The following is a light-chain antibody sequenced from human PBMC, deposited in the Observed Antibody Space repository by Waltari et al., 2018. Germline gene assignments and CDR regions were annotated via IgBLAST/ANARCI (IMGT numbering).Light chain of an antibody. CDR3: CSYGGYNTPWV. CDR2: ETT. CDR1: SGEVGHYNL. J-gene: IGLJ3*02. Sequence: QSALTQPAPVSGSPGQSIPISCTGTSGEVGHYNLVPWYQQHPGQAPKLIIYETTKRPSGVSNRFSGSKSGNTASLAVSGLQTEDEAEYYCCSYGGYNTPWVFGGGTKLTVL. V-gene: IGLV2-23*01.